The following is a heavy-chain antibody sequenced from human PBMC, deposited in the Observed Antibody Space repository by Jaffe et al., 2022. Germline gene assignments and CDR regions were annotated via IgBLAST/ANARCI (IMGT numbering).Heavy chain of an antibody. CDR1: GYSFTSYW. CDR2: IYPGDSDT. CDR3: VRHFCGYSYGCYYYYYMDV. Sequence: EVQLVQSGAEVKKPGESLKISCKGSGYSFTSYWIGWVRQMPGKGLEWMGIIYPGDSDTRYSPSFQGQVTISADKSISTAYLQWSSLKASDTAMYYCVRHFCGYSYGCYYYYYMDVWGKGTTVTVSS. J-gene: IGHJ6*03. V-gene: IGHV5-51*01. D-gene: IGHD5-18*01.